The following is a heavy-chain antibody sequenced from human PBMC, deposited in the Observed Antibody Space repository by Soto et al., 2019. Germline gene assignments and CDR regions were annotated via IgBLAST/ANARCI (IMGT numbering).Heavy chain of an antibody. V-gene: IGHV4-59*08. CDR1: GGSISNFY. J-gene: IGHJ6*03. CDR2: VYYTGST. CDR3: ARTVLGPDLLADSFVDYYYYMDV. Sequence: SSETLSLTCTVSGGSISNFYWSWIRQPPGKGLEWIGYVYYTGSTSYNPSLKRRVTFSADSSRGQFSLRLNSVTAADTAVYYCARTVLGPDLLADSFVDYYYYMDVSGQGTTVTVSS. D-gene: IGHD3-9*01.